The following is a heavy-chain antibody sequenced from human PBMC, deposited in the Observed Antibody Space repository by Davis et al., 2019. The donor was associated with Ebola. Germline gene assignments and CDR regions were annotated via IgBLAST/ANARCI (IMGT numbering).Heavy chain of an antibody. CDR3: ARQGLAGPLYYFYYDMYV. CDR2: IWYDGSNK. V-gene: IGHV3-33*01. J-gene: IGHJ6*02. Sequence: GESLKISCAASGFTFSSYGMHWVRQAPGKGLEWVAVIWYDGSNKYYADSVKGRFTISRDNSKNTLYLQMNSLRAEDTAVYYCARQGLAGPLYYFYYDMYVWGQGTTVTVSS. CDR1: GFTFSSYG.